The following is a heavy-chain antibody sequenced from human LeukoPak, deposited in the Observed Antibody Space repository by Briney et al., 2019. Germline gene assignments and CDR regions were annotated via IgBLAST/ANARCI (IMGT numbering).Heavy chain of an antibody. CDR3: ARVHETYYYDSSGYYPFDY. D-gene: IGHD3-22*01. J-gene: IGHJ4*02. Sequence: SETLSLTCAVYGGSFSGYYWSWIRQPPGKGLEWIGEINHSGSTNYNPSLKSRVTISVDTSKNQFSLKLSSVTAADTAVYYCARVHETYYYDSSGYYPFDYWGQGTLVTVSS. CDR2: INHSGST. V-gene: IGHV4-34*01. CDR1: GGSFSGYY.